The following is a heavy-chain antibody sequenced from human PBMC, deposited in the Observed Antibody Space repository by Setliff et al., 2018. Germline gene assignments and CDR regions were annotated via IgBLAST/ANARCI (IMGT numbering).Heavy chain of an antibody. CDR2: IYYSGNS. D-gene: IGHD1-1*01. V-gene: IGHV4-39*01. CDR1: GASITSGSYY. Sequence: SETLSLTCTVSGASITSGSYYWGWIRQPPGKGLEWIGTIYYSGNSNYNPSLKSRVTISIDTSQQFSLRLSSVTAADTAVYYCARRVSGSMQDWWGQGTLVPSPQ. CDR3: ARRVSGSMQDW. J-gene: IGHJ1*01.